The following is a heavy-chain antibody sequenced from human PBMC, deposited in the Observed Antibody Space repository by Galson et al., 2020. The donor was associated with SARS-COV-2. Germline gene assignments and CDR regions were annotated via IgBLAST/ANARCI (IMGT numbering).Heavy chain of an antibody. Sequence: SGPTLVKPIQTLTLTCTFSGFSLSTSGMCVSWIRQPPGKALEWLALIDWDDDKYYSPSLKTRLTIPKDTSKNQLVLTMTNMDPVDTATYYCARTTFSPEGIVPYYYGMDVWGQGTTVTVSS. CDR1: GFSLSTSGMC. CDR3: ARTTFSPEGIVPYYYGMDV. J-gene: IGHJ6*02. D-gene: IGHD1-26*01. V-gene: IGHV2-70*01. CDR2: IDWDDDK.